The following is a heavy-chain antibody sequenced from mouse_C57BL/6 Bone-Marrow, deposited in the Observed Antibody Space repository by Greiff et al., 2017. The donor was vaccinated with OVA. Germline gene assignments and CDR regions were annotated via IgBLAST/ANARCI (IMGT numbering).Heavy chain of an antibody. Sequence: QVQLQQSGPELVKPGASVKISCKASGYAFSSSWMNWVKQRPGKGLEWIGRIYPGDGDTNYNGKFKGKATLTADKSSSTAYMQLSSLPSEDSAVYFCAREGDTKYFDYWGQGTTLTVSS. CDR2: IYPGDGDT. V-gene: IGHV1-82*01. CDR1: GYAFSSSW. CDR3: AREGDTKYFDY. J-gene: IGHJ2*01. D-gene: IGHD1-1*01.